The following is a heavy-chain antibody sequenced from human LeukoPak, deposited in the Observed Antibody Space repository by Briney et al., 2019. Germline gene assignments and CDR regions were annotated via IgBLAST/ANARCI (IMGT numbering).Heavy chain of an antibody. D-gene: IGHD1-1*01. CDR2: IYYSGST. J-gene: IGHJ3*02. Sequence: SETLSLTCTVSGGSISSSSYYWGWIRQPPGKELEWIGSIYYSGSTYYNPSLKSRVTISADTSKNQFSLKLSSVTAADTAVYYCARLLTYVEAFDIWGQGTMVTVSS. CDR1: GGSISSSSYY. CDR3: ARLLTYVEAFDI. V-gene: IGHV4-39*01.